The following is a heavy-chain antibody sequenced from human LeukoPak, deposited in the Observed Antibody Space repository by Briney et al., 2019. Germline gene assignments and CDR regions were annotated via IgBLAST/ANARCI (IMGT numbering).Heavy chain of an antibody. Sequence: GGSLRLSCAASGFTFSSYGMHWVRQAPGKGLEWVAFIRYDGSNKYYADPVKGRFTISRDDSKNTLYLQMNSLRAEDTAVYYCGRSSGWYLDYWGQGTLVTVSS. J-gene: IGHJ4*02. V-gene: IGHV3-30*02. CDR2: IRYDGSNK. CDR3: GRSSGWYLDY. CDR1: GFTFSSYG. D-gene: IGHD6-19*01.